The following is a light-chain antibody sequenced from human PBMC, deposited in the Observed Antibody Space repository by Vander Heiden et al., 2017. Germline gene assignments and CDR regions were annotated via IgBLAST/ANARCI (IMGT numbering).Light chain of an antibody. J-gene: IGLJ1*01. V-gene: IGLV1-40*01. CDR2: TNS. CDR1: SSNIGSGYD. CDR3: QSYDSSLSVV. Sequence: QSVLTQPPSVSGAPGQRVTISCTGSSSNIGSGYDVHWYQQLPETAPKLLISTNSNRPSGVPDRFSGSKSGTSASLAISGLQAEDEADYYCQSYDSSLSVVFGTGTKVTVL.